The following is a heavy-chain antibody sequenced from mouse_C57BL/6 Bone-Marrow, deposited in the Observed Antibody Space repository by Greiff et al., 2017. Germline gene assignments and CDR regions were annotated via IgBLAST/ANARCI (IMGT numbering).Heavy chain of an antibody. CDR1: GYTFTDYE. CDR2: IDPETGGT. D-gene: IGHD3-3*01. CDR3: TRWGRGYAMDY. J-gene: IGHJ4*01. Sequence: QVQLQQSGAELVRPGASVTLSCKASGYTFTDYEMHWVKQTPVHGLEWIGAIDPETGGTAYNQKFKGKAILTAAKSSSTAYMELRSLTSEDSAVYYCTRWGRGYAMDYWGQGTSVTVSS. V-gene: IGHV1-15*01.